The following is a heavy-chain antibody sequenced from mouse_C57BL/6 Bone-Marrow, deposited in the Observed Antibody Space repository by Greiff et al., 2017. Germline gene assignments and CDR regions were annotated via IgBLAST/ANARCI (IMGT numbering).Heavy chain of an antibody. J-gene: IGHJ2*01. CDR3: ARRWSYGYDEGLYGFDY. V-gene: IGHV1-81*01. Sequence: QVQLQQSGAELARPGASVKLSCKASGYTFTSYGISWVKQRTGQGLEWIGEIYPRSGNTYYNEKFKGKATLTADKSSSTAYMELRSLTSEDSAVYFCARRWSYGYDEGLYGFDYWGQGTTLTVSS. CDR2: IYPRSGNT. CDR1: GYTFTSYG. D-gene: IGHD2-2*01.